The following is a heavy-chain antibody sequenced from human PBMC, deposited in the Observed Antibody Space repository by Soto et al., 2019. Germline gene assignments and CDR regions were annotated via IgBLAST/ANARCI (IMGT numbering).Heavy chain of an antibody. J-gene: IGHJ4*02. CDR2: IYYSGST. CDR1: GGSISSSSYY. CDR3: ARRFTIFGVVISHYFDY. Sequence: SETLSLTCTVSGGSISSSSYYWGWIRQPPGKGLEWIGSIYYSGSTYYNPSLKSRVTISVDTSKNQFSLKLSSVTAADTAVYYCARRFTIFGVVISHYFDYWGQGTLVTVSS. D-gene: IGHD3-3*01. V-gene: IGHV4-39*01.